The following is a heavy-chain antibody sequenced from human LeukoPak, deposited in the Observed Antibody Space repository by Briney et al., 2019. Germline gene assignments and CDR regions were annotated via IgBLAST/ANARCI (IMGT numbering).Heavy chain of an antibody. CDR1: GFTFSSYG. J-gene: IGHJ6*03. V-gene: IGHV3-30*18. CDR3: AKDRRVDYYYMDV. Sequence: SGGSLRLSCAASGFTFSSYGMHWVRQAPGKGLEWVAVISYDGSNKYYADSVKGRFTISRDNSKNTLYLQMNSLRAEDTAVYYCAKDRRVDYYYMDVWGKGTTVTVSS. CDR2: ISYDGSNK. D-gene: IGHD3-3*01.